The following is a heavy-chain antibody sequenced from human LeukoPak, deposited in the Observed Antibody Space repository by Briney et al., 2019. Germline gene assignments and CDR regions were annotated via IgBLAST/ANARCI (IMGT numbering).Heavy chain of an antibody. V-gene: IGHV3-23*01. CDR2: LSGSGGST. CDR3: AKVASLCTSTSCVRGGFDY. CDR1: GFAFSNLA. D-gene: IGHD2-2*01. Sequence: PGGSLRLSCAASGFAFSNLAMGWVRQAPGKGLEWVSALSGSGGSTYYADSVKGRFTISRDNSKNTLYLQMNSLRAEDTAKYYCAKVASLCTSTSCVRGGFDYWGQGTLVTVSS. J-gene: IGHJ4*02.